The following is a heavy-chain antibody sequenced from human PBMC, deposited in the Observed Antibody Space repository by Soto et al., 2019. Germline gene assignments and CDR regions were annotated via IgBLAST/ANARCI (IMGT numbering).Heavy chain of an antibody. CDR1: GGSLSGYY. V-gene: IGHV4-34*01. J-gene: IGHJ4*02. CDR3: ATSITRGAADLDF. D-gene: IGHD3-16*01. CDR2: INHSGST. Sequence: SETLSLTCAVYGGSLSGYYWSWIRQPPGKGLEWIGEINHSGSTNYNPSLKGRVAISRDTSKNQFSLKMNDVIATDTAVYYCATSITRGAADLDFWGRGILVTVSS.